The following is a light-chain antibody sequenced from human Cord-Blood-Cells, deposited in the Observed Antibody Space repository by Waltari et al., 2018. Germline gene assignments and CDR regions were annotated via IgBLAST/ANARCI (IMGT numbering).Light chain of an antibody. CDR1: GMDVGRYTR. V-gene: IGLV2-18*02. CDR2: EVS. CDR3: SSYTSSSTYV. J-gene: IGLJ1*01. Sequence: QSALTQPHSVSGSPGRSVTISCTGPGMDVGRYTRGSWYQHPPGTSPNLMIYEVSNRPSGVPDRFSGSKSGNTASLTISGLQAEDEADYYCSSYTSSSTYVFGTGTKVTVL.